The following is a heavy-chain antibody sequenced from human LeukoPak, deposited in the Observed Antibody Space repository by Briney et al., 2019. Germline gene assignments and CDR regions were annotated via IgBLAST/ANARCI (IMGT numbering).Heavy chain of an antibody. J-gene: IGHJ4*02. V-gene: IGHV1-18*01. Sequence: ASVKVSCKASGYSFTSYGISWVRQAPGQGLEWMGWISAYNGNTNYAQKLQGRVTMTTDTSTSTAYMELRSLRSDDTAVYYCARGALRAAAGTASDYWGQGTLVTVSS. CDR2: ISAYNGNT. CDR1: GYSFTSYG. D-gene: IGHD6-13*01. CDR3: ARGALRAAAGTASDY.